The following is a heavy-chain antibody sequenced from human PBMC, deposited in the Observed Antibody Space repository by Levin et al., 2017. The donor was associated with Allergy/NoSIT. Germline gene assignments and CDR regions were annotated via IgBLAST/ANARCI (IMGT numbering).Heavy chain of an antibody. CDR1: GGSFSGYY. D-gene: IGHD5-18*01. J-gene: IGHJ4*02. CDR2: INHSGST. V-gene: IGHV4-34*01. Sequence: PSETLSLTCAVYGGSFSGYYWSWIRQPPGKGLEWIGEINHSGSTNYNPSLKSRVTISVDTSKNQFSLKLSSVTAADTAVYYCAYEPRPGYSYGFGYWGQGTLVTVSS. CDR3: AYEPRPGYSYGFGY.